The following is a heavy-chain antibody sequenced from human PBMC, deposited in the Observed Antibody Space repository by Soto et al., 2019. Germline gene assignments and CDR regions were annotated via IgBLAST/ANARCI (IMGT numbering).Heavy chain of an antibody. Sequence: GASVKVSCKASGGTFSSYAISWLRQAPGQGLEWLGGIIPIFGTANYAQKFQGRVTITADKSTSTAYMELSSLRSEDTAVYYCARRGSSGPADYWGPGTLVTVSS. D-gene: IGHD3-22*01. V-gene: IGHV1-69*06. CDR3: ARRGSSGPADY. J-gene: IGHJ4*02. CDR2: IIPIFGTA. CDR1: GGTFSSYA.